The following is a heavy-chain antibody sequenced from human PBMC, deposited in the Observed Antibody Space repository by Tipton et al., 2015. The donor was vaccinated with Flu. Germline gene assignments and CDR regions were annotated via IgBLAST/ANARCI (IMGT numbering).Heavy chain of an antibody. Sequence: QLVQSGGGLVQPGGSLRLSCAVSGFTFSTYWMSWVRQAPGKGLEWVANIKQDGSEKYYVDSVKGRFTVSRDNAKNSLYLQMNSLRAEDTAVYYCVRDRHWGSGYFELWGRGTLVTVSS. CDR2: IKQDGSEK. CDR3: VRDRHWGSGYFEL. J-gene: IGHJ2*01. CDR1: GFTFSTYW. D-gene: IGHD7-27*01. V-gene: IGHV3-7*01.